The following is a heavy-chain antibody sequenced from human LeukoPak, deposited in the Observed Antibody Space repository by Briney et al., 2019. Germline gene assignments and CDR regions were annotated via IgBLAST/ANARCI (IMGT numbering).Heavy chain of an antibody. V-gene: IGHV4-61*02. Sequence: SETLSLTCTVSGGSISSGSYYWSWIRQPAGTGLEWIERIYTSGSTNYNPSLKRRVTLSLDTSKNQFSLKLSSVTAADTAVYYCARDRAYGSGKYWFDPWGQGTLVTVSS. J-gene: IGHJ5*02. CDR2: IYTSGST. CDR1: GGSISSGSYY. CDR3: ARDRAYGSGKYWFDP. D-gene: IGHD3-10*01.